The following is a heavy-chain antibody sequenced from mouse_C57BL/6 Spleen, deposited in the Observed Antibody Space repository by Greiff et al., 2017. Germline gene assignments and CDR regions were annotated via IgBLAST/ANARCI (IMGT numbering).Heavy chain of an antibody. CDR3: TCVSNYVWYFDV. Sequence: EVQLQESGGGLVQPGGSMKLSCVASGFTFSNYWMNWVRQSPEKGLEWVAQIRLKSDNYATHYAESVKGRFTISRDDSKSSVYLQRNNLRAEDTGIYYCTCVSNYVWYFDVWGTGTTVTVSS. CDR2: IRLKSDNYAT. J-gene: IGHJ1*03. D-gene: IGHD2-5*01. V-gene: IGHV6-3*01. CDR1: GFTFSNYW.